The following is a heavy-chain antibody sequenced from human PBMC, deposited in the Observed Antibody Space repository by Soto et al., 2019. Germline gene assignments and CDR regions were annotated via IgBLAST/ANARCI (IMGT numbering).Heavy chain of an antibody. Sequence: SETLSLTCAVYGESFSGYYWSWIRQPPGKGLEWIGEINHSGSTNYNPSLKSRVTISVDTSKNQFSLKLSSVTAADTAVYYCARGLGSGSYEGYWGQGTLVTVSS. V-gene: IGHV4-34*01. CDR3: ARGLGSGSYEGY. D-gene: IGHD1-26*01. J-gene: IGHJ4*02. CDR1: GESFSGYY. CDR2: INHSGST.